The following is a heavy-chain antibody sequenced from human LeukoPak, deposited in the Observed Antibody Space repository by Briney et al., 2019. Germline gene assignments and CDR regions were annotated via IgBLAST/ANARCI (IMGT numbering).Heavy chain of an antibody. CDR2: IYYSGST. Sequence: SETLSLTCAVYGGSFSGYYWSWIRQPPGKGLEWIGSIYYSGSTSYNPSLKSRVTISVDTSKNQFSLKLSSVTAADTAVYYCAREGERLVDYWGQGTLVTVSS. CDR3: AREGERLVDY. D-gene: IGHD1-26*01. CDR1: GGSFSGYY. J-gene: IGHJ4*02. V-gene: IGHV4-34*01.